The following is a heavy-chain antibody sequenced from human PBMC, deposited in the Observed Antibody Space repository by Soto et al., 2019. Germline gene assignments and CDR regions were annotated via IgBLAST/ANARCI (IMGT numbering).Heavy chain of an antibody. CDR3: ARQRTTVVTQAYFDH. CDR2: IYYSGRT. J-gene: IGHJ4*02. CDR1: GESISSSSYY. V-gene: IGHV4-39*01. Sequence: SETLSLTFIVSGESISSSSYYWGWIRHPPGKGLEWIGSIYYSGRTYYNPSFKSRVTISIDTSKNQFSLKLSSVTATDTAVYYCARQRTTVVTQAYFDHWGQGALVTVS. D-gene: IGHD2-21*02.